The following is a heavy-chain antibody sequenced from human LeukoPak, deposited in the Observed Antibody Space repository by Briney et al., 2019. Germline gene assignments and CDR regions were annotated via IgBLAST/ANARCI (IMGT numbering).Heavy chain of an antibody. CDR2: IYHSGST. CDR1: GYSISSGYY. V-gene: IGHV4-38-2*02. CDR3: ARDSGKYSGGGSCHEEDY. D-gene: IGHD2-15*01. Sequence: SESLSLTCTVSGYSISSGYYWCWIRQPPGKGLAWIGSIYHSGSTYYDTSLKSRVTISVDTSKNQFSLKLNSLTAADTAVYYCARDSGKYSGGGSCHEEDYWGQGTLVTVSS. J-gene: IGHJ4*02.